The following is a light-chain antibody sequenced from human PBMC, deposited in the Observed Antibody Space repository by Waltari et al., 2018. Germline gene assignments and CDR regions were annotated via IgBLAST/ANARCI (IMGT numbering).Light chain of an antibody. J-gene: IGLJ2*01. V-gene: IGLV1-40*01. CDR2: GNS. CDR1: SPNIGAGYD. Sequence: QSVLTQPPSVSGAPGQRVTISCTGSSPNIGAGYDVHWYQQLPGTAPKLLIYGNSNRPSGVPDRFSGSKSGTSASLAITGLQAEDEADYYFQSYDSSLSGSVVFGGGTKLTVL. CDR3: QSYDSSLSGSVV.